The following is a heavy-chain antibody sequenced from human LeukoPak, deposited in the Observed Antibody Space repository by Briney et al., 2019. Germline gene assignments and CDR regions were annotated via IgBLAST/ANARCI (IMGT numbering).Heavy chain of an antibody. Sequence: ASVKVSCKVSGYTLTELSMHWVRQAPGKGLEWMGGFDPEDGETIYAQKFQGRVTMTEDTSTDTAYMALSSLRSEDTAVYYCATGVLRYSPLGFDPWGQGTLVTVSS. CDR2: FDPEDGET. CDR1: GYTLTELS. J-gene: IGHJ5*02. D-gene: IGHD3-9*01. V-gene: IGHV1-24*01. CDR3: ATGVLRYSPLGFDP.